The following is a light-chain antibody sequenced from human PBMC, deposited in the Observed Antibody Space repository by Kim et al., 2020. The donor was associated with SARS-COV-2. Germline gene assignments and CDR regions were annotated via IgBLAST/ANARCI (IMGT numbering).Light chain of an antibody. Sequence: DIQMTHSPSTLSASVGDRVTITCRASQSLGQYLAWYQQKPGRAPKLLIYKASSLESGVPSGISGYGSVTEFTHTFPCLQSEDSKTYYCQLSQSYPWTFGQGTKVDIK. CDR1: QSLGQY. J-gene: IGKJ1*01. CDR3: QLSQSYPWT. V-gene: IGKV1-5*03. CDR2: KAS.